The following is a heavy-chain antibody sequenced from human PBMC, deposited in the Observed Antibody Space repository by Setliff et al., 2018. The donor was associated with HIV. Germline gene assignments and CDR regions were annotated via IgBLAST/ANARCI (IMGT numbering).Heavy chain of an antibody. J-gene: IGHJ2*01. CDR1: GFTFGSYW. D-gene: IGHD4-17*01. CDR2: IKQDGSEK. Sequence: GESLRLSCAASGFTFGSYWMSWVRQAPGKGLEWVANIKQDGSEKYYVDSVKGRFTISRDNAKNSLYLQMNSLRAEDTAVYYCARDPHPYADYGDWYFDLWGRGTLVTVSS. CDR3: ARDPHPYADYGDWYFDL. V-gene: IGHV3-7*01.